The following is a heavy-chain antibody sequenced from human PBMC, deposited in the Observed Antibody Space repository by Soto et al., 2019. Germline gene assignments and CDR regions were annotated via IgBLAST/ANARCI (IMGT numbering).Heavy chain of an antibody. CDR3: AKDFKVSGSHYGTLNYSGGMDV. CDR1: GFTFSTYG. D-gene: IGHD3-10*01. Sequence: QVQLVESGGGVVQPGRSLRLSCAASGFTFSTYGMQWVRQAPGKGLLWVAVIPYDGYLKYYVDAVKGRFTVARDNSKNTLFLEMNSLRVEDTAVYFCAKDFKVSGSHYGTLNYSGGMDVWGQGTTVTVSS. J-gene: IGHJ6*02. CDR2: IPYDGYLK. V-gene: IGHV3-30*18.